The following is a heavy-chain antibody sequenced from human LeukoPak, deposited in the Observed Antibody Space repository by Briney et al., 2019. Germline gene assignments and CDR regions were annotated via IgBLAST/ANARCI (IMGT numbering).Heavy chain of an antibody. CDR1: GGSISNYY. D-gene: IGHD6-19*01. V-gene: IGHV4-39*07. Sequence: PSETLSLTCTVSGGSISNYYWGWIRQPPGMGLGWIGSIYYSGNTYYNPSLKSRVTISLDTSKNQFSLNLNPVTAADTALYFCAXAAGSGLIDYWGQGILVIVSS. CDR3: AXAAGSGLIDY. CDR2: IYYSGNT. J-gene: IGHJ4*02.